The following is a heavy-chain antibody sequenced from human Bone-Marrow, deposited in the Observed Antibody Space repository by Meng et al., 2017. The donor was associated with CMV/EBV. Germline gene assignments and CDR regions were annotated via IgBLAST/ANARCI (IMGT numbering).Heavy chain of an antibody. CDR2: ISAYNGNT. Sequence: YTFTSYGISWVRQAPGQGLEWMGWISAYNGNTNYAQKLQGRVTMTTDTSTSTAYMELRSLRPDDTAVYYCARRRRAYSSGWYFSMDVWGQGTMVTVSS. D-gene: IGHD6-19*01. J-gene: IGHJ6*02. CDR1: YTFTSYG. V-gene: IGHV1-18*01. CDR3: ARRRRAYSSGWYFSMDV.